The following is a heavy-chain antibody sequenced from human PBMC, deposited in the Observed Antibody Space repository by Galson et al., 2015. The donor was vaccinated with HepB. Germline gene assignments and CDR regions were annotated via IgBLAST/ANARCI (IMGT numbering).Heavy chain of an antibody. CDR2: INGDGSST. J-gene: IGHJ4*02. D-gene: IGHD1-26*01. CDR1: GSTFSTYW. CDR3: VRGYSGTYRADY. V-gene: IGHV3-74*01. Sequence: SLRLSCAASGSTFSTYWMHWVRQTPGEGLVWVSRINGDGSSTAYADSVKGRFTISRDSAKNTLHLQMNRLRAEDTAVYFCVRGYSGTYRADYWGQGTLVTVSS.